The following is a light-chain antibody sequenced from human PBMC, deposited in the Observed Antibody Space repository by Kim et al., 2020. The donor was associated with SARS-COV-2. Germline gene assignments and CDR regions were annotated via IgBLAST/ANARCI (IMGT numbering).Light chain of an antibody. CDR3: QQYGSSPLT. V-gene: IGKV3-20*01. J-gene: IGKJ4*01. CDR2: GAS. CDR1: QSVSSSY. Sequence: EIVLMQSPGTLSLSPGERATLSCRASQSVSSSYLAWYQQKPGQAPRLLIYGASSRATGIPDRFSGSGSGTDFTLTISRLEPEDFAVYYCQQYGSSPLTFVGGTKVDIK.